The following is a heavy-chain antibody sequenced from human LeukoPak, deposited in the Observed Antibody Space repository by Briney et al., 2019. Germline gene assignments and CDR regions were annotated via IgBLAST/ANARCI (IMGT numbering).Heavy chain of an antibody. CDR3: ASNSGYAYFDY. Sequence: GGSLRLSCAASGFTFSSYSMNWVRQAPGKGLEWVSYISSCSSTIYYADSVKGRFTISRDNAKNSLYLQMNSLRAEDTAVYYCASNSGYAYFDYWGQGTLVTVSS. CDR2: ISSCSSTI. CDR1: GFTFSSYS. J-gene: IGHJ4*02. V-gene: IGHV3-48*01. D-gene: IGHD5-12*01.